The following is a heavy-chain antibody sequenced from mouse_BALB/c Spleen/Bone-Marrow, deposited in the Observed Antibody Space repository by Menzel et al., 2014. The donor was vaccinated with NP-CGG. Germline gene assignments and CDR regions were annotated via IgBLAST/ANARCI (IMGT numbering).Heavy chain of an antibody. V-gene: IGHV4-1*02. J-gene: IGHJ3*01. D-gene: IGHD1-2*01. CDR2: INPDSSTI. Sequence: EVQLQESGGGLVQPGGSLKLSCAASGFDFSRFWMSWVRRAPGKGLEWIGEINPDSSTINYTPSLKDKFIISRDNAKNTLYLQMSKVRSEDTALYYCARLGYYGSFAFWGQGTLVTVSA. CDR1: GFDFSRFW. CDR3: ARLGYYGSFAF.